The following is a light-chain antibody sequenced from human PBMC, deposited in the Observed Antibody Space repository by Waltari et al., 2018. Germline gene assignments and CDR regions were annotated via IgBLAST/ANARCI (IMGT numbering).Light chain of an antibody. CDR3: QKHNSAPFT. Sequence: DIQMTQSPSSLSASVGDRVTITCRASQGISNYLAWYQQKPGKVHKLLIYAASTLQSVFPSRFSGSGSGTDFTLTISSLQPEDVATYYCQKHNSAPFTFGPGTKVDIK. CDR2: AAS. J-gene: IGKJ3*01. CDR1: QGISNY. V-gene: IGKV1-27*01.